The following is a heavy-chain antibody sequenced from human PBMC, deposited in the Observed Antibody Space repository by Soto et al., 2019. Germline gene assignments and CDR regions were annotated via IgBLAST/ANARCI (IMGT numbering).Heavy chain of an antibody. Sequence: GASVKVSCKASGYTFTGYYMHWVRQAPGQGLEWMGWINPNSGGTNYAQKFQGRVTMTRDTSISTAYMELSRLRSDDTAVYYCARNPGRGYSYGYVYGMDVWGQGTTVTVSS. CDR1: GYTFTGYY. CDR3: ARNPGRGYSYGYVYGMDV. J-gene: IGHJ6*02. CDR2: INPNSGGT. D-gene: IGHD5-18*01. V-gene: IGHV1-2*02.